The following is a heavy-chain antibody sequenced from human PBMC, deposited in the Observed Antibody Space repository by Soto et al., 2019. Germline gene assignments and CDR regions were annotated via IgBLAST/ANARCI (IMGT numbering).Heavy chain of an antibody. CDR1: DGSISTYY. CDR3: ARDRTVDYVDYYFDY. CDR2: IYTNGST. J-gene: IGHJ4*02. Sequence: SETLSLTCTVSDGSISTYYWSWIRQPAGKGLEWVGRIYTNGSTSYSPSLKSRLTMSVDRSKTQLSLSLSSVTAADTAVYYCARDRTVDYVDYYFDYWGQGTLVT. D-gene: IGHD3-10*02. V-gene: IGHV4-4*07.